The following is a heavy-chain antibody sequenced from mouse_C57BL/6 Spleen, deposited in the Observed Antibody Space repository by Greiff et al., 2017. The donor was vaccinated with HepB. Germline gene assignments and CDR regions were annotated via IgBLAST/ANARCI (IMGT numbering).Heavy chain of an antibody. Sequence: VKLVQSDGGLVQHKGSLKFSCEKNSVSFNTHAMNWVRQGKGKGLEWVARIRRKSNNYATNYTNSVKEQVNISRDDSESMLYLQMNNLKTEDTAMYYCVRQAYFYALDYWGQGTSVTVSS. D-gene: IGHD2-10*01. J-gene: IGHJ4*01. CDR1: SVSFNTHA. CDR3: VRQAYFYALDY. V-gene: IGHV10-1*01. CDR2: IRRKSNNYAT.